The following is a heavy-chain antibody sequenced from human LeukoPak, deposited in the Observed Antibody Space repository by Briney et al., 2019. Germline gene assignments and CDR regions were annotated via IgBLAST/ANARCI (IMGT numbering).Heavy chain of an antibody. CDR1: GFTFSDYY. CDR3: AKDIAVATYYYGMDV. D-gene: IGHD6-19*01. J-gene: IGHJ6*02. V-gene: IGHV3-11*01. CDR2: ISSSGSTI. Sequence: GGSLRLSCAASGFTFSDYYMSWIRQAPGKGLEWVSYISSSGSTIYYADSVKGRFTISRDNAKNSLYLQMNSLRAEDTALYYCAKDIAVATYYYGMDVWGQGTTVTVSS.